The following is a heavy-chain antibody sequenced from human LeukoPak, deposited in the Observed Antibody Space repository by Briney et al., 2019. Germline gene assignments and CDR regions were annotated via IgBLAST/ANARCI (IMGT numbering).Heavy chain of an antibody. CDR2: INSDGSSI. Sequence: PGGSLRLSCVVSGFTFSSYWMHWVRQAPGKGLVWVSRINSDGSSISYADSVKGRFTISRDNAKNTLYLQMNSLTGDDTAVYYCARPPSMLRGVIDYWGQGALVTVSS. D-gene: IGHD3-10*01. J-gene: IGHJ4*02. CDR3: ARPPSMLRGVIDY. V-gene: IGHV3-74*01. CDR1: GFTFSSYW.